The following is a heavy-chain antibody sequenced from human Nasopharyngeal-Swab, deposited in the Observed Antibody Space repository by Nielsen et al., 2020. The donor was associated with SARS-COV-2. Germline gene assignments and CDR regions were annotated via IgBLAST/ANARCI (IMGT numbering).Heavy chain of an antibody. CDR1: GFTFSGSA. CDR2: IRSKANSYAT. Sequence: GGSLRLSCAASGFTFSGSAMHWVRQASGKGLEWVGRIRSKANSYATAYAASVKGRFTISRDDSKNTAYLQMNSLKTEDTAVYYCIRLGSSWRGVDYWGQGTLVTVSS. J-gene: IGHJ4*02. V-gene: IGHV3-73*01. D-gene: IGHD6-13*01. CDR3: IRLGSSWRGVDY.